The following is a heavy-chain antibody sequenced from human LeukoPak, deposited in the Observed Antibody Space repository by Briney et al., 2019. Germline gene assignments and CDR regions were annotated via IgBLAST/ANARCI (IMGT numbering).Heavy chain of an antibody. Sequence: SETLSLTCAVYGGSFSGYYWTWICQPPGKGLEWIGEINHSGDTNYNPSLKSRVTISVDTSKNQFSLKLSSVTAADTAVYYCVRGRVKGKYWGQGTLVTVSS. CDR1: GGSFSGYY. V-gene: IGHV4-34*01. J-gene: IGHJ4*02. D-gene: IGHD2/OR15-2a*01. CDR2: INHSGDT. CDR3: VRGRVKGKY.